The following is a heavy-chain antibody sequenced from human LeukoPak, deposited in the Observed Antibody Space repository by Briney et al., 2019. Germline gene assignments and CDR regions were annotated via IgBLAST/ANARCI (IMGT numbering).Heavy chain of an antibody. J-gene: IGHJ4*02. V-gene: IGHV4-39*07. Sequence: SETLSLTCTVSGGSISSSSYYWGWIRQPPGKGLEWIGSIYYSGSTYYNTSLKSRVTISVDTSKNQFSLKLSSVTAADTAVYYCARAYYYDSSAYYPNFDYWGQGTLVTVSS. D-gene: IGHD3-22*01. CDR1: GGSISSSSYY. CDR3: ARAYYYDSSAYYPNFDY. CDR2: IYYSGST.